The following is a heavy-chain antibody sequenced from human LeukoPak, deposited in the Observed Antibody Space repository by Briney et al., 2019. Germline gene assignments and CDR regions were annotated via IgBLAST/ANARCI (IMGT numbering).Heavy chain of an antibody. CDR2: IYYSGST. CDR1: GGSISSSSYY. V-gene: IGHV4-39*01. CDR3: ARSNIGLPRAWFDP. Sequence: KPSETLSLTCTVSGGSISSSSYYWGWIRQPPGKGLEWIGSIYYSGSTYYNPSLKSRVTISVDTSKNQFSLKLSSVTAADTAVYYCARSNIGLPRAWFDPWGQGTLVTVSS. D-gene: IGHD5-12*01. J-gene: IGHJ5*02.